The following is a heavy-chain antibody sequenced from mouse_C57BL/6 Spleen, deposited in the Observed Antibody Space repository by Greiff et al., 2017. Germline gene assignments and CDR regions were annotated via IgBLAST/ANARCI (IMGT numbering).Heavy chain of an antibody. Sequence: VQLQESGPELVKPGASVKISCKASGYTFTDYYINWVKQRPGQGLEWIGWIYPGSGNTTYNDKFKGKATLTVDTSSSTAYMQLSSLTSEASATYFCARDTTVVPFDYWGQGTTLTVSS. V-gene: IGHV1-84*01. J-gene: IGHJ2*01. CDR2: IYPGSGNT. CDR3: ARDTTVVPFDY. D-gene: IGHD1-1*01. CDR1: GYTFTDYY.